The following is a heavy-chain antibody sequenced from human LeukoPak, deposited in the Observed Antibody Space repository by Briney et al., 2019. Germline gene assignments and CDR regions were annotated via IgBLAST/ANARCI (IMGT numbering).Heavy chain of an antibody. V-gene: IGHV1-69*13. CDR3: ARDGRIAGNFDY. CDR1: GSTFSSYA. CDR2: IIPIFGTA. Sequence: ASVKVSCKASGSTFSSYAISWVRQAPGQGLEWMGGIIPIFGTAKYAQKFQGRVTITADESTSTAYMELSSLRSEDTAVYYCARDGRIAGNFDYWGQGTLVTVSS. D-gene: IGHD6-13*01. J-gene: IGHJ4*02.